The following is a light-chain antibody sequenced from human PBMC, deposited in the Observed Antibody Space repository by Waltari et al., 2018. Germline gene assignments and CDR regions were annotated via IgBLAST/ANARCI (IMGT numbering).Light chain of an antibody. CDR3: SAWDGSLSTWV. J-gene: IGLJ3*02. CDR1: SDNVGHRR. V-gene: IGLV10-54*04. CDR2: RNN. Sequence: QAGLTPPPSVSQGLRQTATLPCTGNSDNVGHRRAAWLHQHQHHPPKLLPYRNNNRPSGISERFSASRSGNPASLTITGLQSEDEADYYCSAWDGSLSTWVFGGGTKLTVL.